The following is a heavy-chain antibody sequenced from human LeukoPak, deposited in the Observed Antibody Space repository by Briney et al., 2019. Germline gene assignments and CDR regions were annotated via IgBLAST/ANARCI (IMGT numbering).Heavy chain of an antibody. CDR3: ARTYYDFWSSYYSDY. Sequence: SETLSLTCTVSGGSISSGSYYWSWIRQPAGKGLEWFRRIYTSGSTNYNPSLKSRVTISVDTSKNQFSLKLSSVTAADTAVYYCARTYYDFWSSYYSDYWGQGTLVTVSS. D-gene: IGHD3-3*01. CDR1: GGSISSGSYY. J-gene: IGHJ4*02. CDR2: IYTSGST. V-gene: IGHV4-61*02.